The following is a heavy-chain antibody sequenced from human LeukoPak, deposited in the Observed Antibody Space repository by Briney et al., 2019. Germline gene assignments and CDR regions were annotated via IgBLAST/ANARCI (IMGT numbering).Heavy chain of an antibody. V-gene: IGHV1-2*06. Sequence: GAAVKVSCKASGYTFIHYFIHWVRQAPGQGLEWMGRINSNSGGTEYTQKFQGRVTMTRDTSITTVCMELSSLTSDDTAVYYCARDFSSTSNWELDYWGQGTLVTVSS. CDR1: GYTFIHYF. CDR2: INSNSGGT. CDR3: ARDFSSTSNWELDY. J-gene: IGHJ4*02. D-gene: IGHD7-27*01.